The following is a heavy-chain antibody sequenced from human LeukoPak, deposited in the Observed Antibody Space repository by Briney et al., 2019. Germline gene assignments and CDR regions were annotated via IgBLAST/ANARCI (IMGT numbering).Heavy chain of an antibody. Sequence: PSETLSLTCTVSGDSMSDSYWSWIRQPAGKWLEWIGRIYASGSTNYNPSLKSRVTLSVDTSSNQFSLTLSSVTAADTAVYHCARDIRSHNGPGGYYYYYMDVWGKGTTVTVSS. CDR2: IYASGST. D-gene: IGHD2-8*01. V-gene: IGHV4-4*07. CDR3: ARDIRSHNGPGGYYYYYMDV. J-gene: IGHJ6*03. CDR1: GDSMSDSY.